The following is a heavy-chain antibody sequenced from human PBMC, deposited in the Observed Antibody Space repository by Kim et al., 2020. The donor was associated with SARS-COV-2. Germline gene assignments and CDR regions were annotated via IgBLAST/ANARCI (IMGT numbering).Heavy chain of an antibody. D-gene: IGHD2-2*01. V-gene: IGHV5-10-1*01. CDR1: GYSFTSYW. CDR2: IDPSDSYT. CDR3: AREYCSSTSCYLYFQH. J-gene: IGHJ1*01. Sequence: GESLKISCKGSGYSFTSYWISWVRQMPGKGLEWMGRIDPSDSYTNYSPSFQGHVTISADKSISTAYLQWSSLKASDTAMYYCAREYCSSTSCYLYFQHWGQGTLVTVSS.